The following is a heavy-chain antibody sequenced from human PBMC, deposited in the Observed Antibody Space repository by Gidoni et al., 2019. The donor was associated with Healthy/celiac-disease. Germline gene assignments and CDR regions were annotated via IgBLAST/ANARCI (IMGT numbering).Heavy chain of an antibody. D-gene: IGHD6-19*01. J-gene: IGHJ2*01. Sequence: QVQLVQSGAEVTKPGSSVTVSCKASGAPFRSSPISWVRQAPGQGLEWMGGIIPSFGTANYAQKFQGRVTITADESTSTAYMELSSLRSEDTAVYYCASQSIAVAGPNWYFDLWGRGTLVTVSS. CDR2: IIPSFGTA. V-gene: IGHV1-69*01. CDR3: ASQSIAVAGPNWYFDL. CDR1: GAPFRSSP.